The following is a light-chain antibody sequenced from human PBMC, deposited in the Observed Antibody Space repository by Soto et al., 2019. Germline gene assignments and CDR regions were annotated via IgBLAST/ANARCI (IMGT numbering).Light chain of an antibody. CDR3: SSSAGSTNVV. J-gene: IGLJ2*01. V-gene: IGLV2-8*01. CDR1: SSDVGSYNC. Sequence: QSALTQPPSASGSPGQSVTISCTGTSSDVGSYNCVSWYQQHPGTAPKLMISEVSKRPSGVPDRFSGSKSGNTASLTVSGLQDEDEDYYYSSSSAGSTNVVFGGGTKLTVL. CDR2: EVS.